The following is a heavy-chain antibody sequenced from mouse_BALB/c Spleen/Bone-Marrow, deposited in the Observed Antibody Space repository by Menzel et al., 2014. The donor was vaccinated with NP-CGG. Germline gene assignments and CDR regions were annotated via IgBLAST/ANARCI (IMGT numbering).Heavy chain of an antibody. Sequence: EVQLQQSGAELVKPGASVKLSCTASGFNIKDTYMHWVKQRPEQGLEWIGRIDPANGNTKYDPKFQGKATITADTSSNTAYLQLSSLTSEDTAVYYCARVTWDCTGYYAMDYWGQGTSVTVSS. CDR3: ARVTWDCTGYYAMDY. D-gene: IGHD2-1*01. V-gene: IGHV14-3*02. J-gene: IGHJ4*01. CDR1: GFNIKDTY. CDR2: IDPANGNT.